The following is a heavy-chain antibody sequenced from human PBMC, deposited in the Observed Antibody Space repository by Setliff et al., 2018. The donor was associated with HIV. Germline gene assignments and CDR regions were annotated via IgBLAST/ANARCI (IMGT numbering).Heavy chain of an antibody. Sequence: SETLSLTCSVSGVSISSYYWSWIRHSPGKGLEWIGIIFPGGATNYNPSLTSRVTISVDTSKNHLFLKLTSVTTADTAVYFCAKSSPSIGYISDCWGQGAPLTVSS. CDR3: AKSSPSIGYISDC. D-gene: IGHD5-12*01. J-gene: IGHJ4*02. CDR1: GVSISSYY. V-gene: IGHV4-59*01. CDR2: IFPGGAT.